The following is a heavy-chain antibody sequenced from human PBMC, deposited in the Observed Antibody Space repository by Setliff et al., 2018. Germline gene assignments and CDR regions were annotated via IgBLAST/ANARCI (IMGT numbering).Heavy chain of an antibody. Sequence: SVKVSCKASGYTFTNYGIAWVRQAPGQGLEWMGWISVHSGNTFYAPKFQGRVTMTTDTSTDTAYLDLRSLRSDDTAVYYCSRLVRYCTTTTCQTLSGGEHWGPGTLVTVSS. J-gene: IGHJ1*01. V-gene: IGHV1-18*01. CDR2: ISVHSGNT. D-gene: IGHD2-8*01. CDR1: GYTFTNYG. CDR3: SRLVRYCTTTTCQTLSGGEH.